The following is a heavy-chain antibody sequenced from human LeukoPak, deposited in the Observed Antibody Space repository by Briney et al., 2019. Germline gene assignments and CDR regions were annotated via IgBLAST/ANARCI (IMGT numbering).Heavy chain of an antibody. Sequence: PGGSLRLSCAASGFTFSNYGIHWVRQAPGKGLEWVSAISGSGGSTYYADSVKGRFTISRDNSKNTLYLQMNSLRAEDTAVCYRARDLDSSGYCDYWGQGTLVTVSS. D-gene: IGHD3-22*01. CDR3: ARDLDSSGYCDY. CDR2: ISGSGGST. J-gene: IGHJ4*02. V-gene: IGHV3-NL1*01. CDR1: GFTFSNYG.